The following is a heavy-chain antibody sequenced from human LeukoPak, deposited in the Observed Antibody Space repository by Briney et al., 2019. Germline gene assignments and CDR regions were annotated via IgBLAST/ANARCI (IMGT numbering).Heavy chain of an antibody. CDR3: ARGGYSYGPVTGVGY. J-gene: IGHJ4*02. CDR2: INHSGST. Sequence: PSETLSLTCAVYGGSFSGYYWSWIRQPPGKGLEWIGEINHSGSTNYNPSLKSRVTISVDTSKNQFSLKLSSVTAADTAVYYCARGGYSYGPVTGVGYWGQGTLVTVSS. D-gene: IGHD5-18*01. V-gene: IGHV4-34*01. CDR1: GGSFSGYY.